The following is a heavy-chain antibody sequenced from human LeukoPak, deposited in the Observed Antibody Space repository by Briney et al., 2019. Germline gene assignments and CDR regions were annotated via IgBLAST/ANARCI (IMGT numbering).Heavy chain of an antibody. D-gene: IGHD4-17*01. CDR1: GGSISSGDYY. CDR2: IYYSGST. CDR3: ARAANGWHFDY. J-gene: IGHJ4*02. Sequence: SETLSLTCTVSGGSISSGDYYWSWIRQPPGKGLEWIGYIYYSGSTYYNPSPKSRVTISVDTSKNQFSLKLSSVTAADTAVYYCARAANGWHFDYWGQGTLVTVSS. V-gene: IGHV4-30-4*01.